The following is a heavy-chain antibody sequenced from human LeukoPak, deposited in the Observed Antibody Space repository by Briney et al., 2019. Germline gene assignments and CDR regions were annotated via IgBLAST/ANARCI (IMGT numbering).Heavy chain of an antibody. CDR3: VRDGRGRTPYDC. V-gene: IGHV3-74*01. D-gene: IGHD2-15*01. CDR2: ISPDGRNI. Sequence: GGSLRLSCAASGFSLSDYWMNWVRQVPGKGPVWVSHISPDGRNIAYADSVKGRFTISRDSAKNTLYLQMNSLRVEDTAIYYCVRDGRGRTPYDCWGEGTLVTVSS. CDR1: GFSLSDYW. J-gene: IGHJ4*02.